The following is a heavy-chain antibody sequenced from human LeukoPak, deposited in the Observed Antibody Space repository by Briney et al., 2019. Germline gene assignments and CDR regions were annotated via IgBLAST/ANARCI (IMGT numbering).Heavy chain of an antibody. V-gene: IGHV3-48*01. CDR3: ARVGGYSYGYDY. D-gene: IGHD5-18*01. J-gene: IGHJ4*02. Sequence: GGSLTLSCAASGFTFSSYSMNWVRQAPGKGLEWVSYISSSSSNIYYADSVKGRFTLSRHNAKNSLYLQMNSLRAEDTAVYYCARVGGYSYGYDYWGQGTLVTVSS. CDR2: ISSSSSNI. CDR1: GFTFSSYS.